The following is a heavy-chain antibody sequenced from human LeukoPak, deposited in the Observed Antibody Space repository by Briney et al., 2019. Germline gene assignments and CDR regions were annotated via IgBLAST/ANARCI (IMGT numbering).Heavy chain of an antibody. Sequence: ASVKVSCKASGYTFTGYYMHWVRQAPGQGLEWMGWINPNSGGTNYAQKFQGRVTMTRDTSISTAYMELSRLRSDDTAVYYCASLDYGDYVGAFDIWGQGTMVTVSS. V-gene: IGHV1-2*02. CDR2: INPNSGGT. J-gene: IGHJ3*02. CDR3: ASLDYGDYVGAFDI. CDR1: GYTFTGYY. D-gene: IGHD4-17*01.